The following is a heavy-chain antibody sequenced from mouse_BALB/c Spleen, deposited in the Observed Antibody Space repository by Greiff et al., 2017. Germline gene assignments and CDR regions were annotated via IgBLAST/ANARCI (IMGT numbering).Heavy chain of an antibody. J-gene: IGHJ2*01. D-gene: IGHD1-1*02. CDR2: ISSGSSTI. Sequence: EVMLVESGGGLVQPGGSRKLSCAASGFTFSSFGMHWVRQAPEKGLEWVAYISSGSSTIYYADTVKGRFTISRDNPKNTLFLQMTSLRSEDTAMYYCARSRGSDYYFDYWGQGTTLTVSS. CDR1: GFTFSSFG. CDR3: ARSRGSDYYFDY. V-gene: IGHV5-17*02.